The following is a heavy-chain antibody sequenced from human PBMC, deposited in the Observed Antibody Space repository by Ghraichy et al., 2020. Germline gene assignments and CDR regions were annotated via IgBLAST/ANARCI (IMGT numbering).Heavy chain of an antibody. V-gene: IGHV1-18*04. Sequence: ASVKVSCKASGYTFTSYGISWVRQAPGQGLEWMGWISAYNGNTNYAQKLQGRVTMTTDTSTSTAYMELRSLRSDDTAVYYCARLVEGPQGLWFGEQDYWGQGTLVTVSS. D-gene: IGHD3-10*01. J-gene: IGHJ4*02. CDR3: ARLVEGPQGLWFGEQDY. CDR2: ISAYNGNT. CDR1: GYTFTSYG.